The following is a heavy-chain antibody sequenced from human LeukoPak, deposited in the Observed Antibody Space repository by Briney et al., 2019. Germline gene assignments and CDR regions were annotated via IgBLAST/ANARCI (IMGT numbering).Heavy chain of an antibody. D-gene: IGHD6-13*01. V-gene: IGHV4-59*01. Sequence: SSETLSLTCTVSGGSISSYYWSWIRQPPGKGLEWIGYIYYSGSTNYNPSLKSRVTISVDTSKNQFSLRLSSVTAADTAVYYCARVTGYVMEDYFDYWGQGTLVTVSS. J-gene: IGHJ4*02. CDR1: GGSISSYY. CDR2: IYYSGST. CDR3: ARVTGYVMEDYFDY.